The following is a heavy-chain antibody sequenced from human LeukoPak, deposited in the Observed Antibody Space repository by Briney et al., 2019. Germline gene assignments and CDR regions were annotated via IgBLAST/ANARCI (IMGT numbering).Heavy chain of an antibody. Sequence: GGSLRLSCAASGFTFSSYGMHCVRQAPGKGLEWVSTISGSGYSTQYADSVRGRFTISRDNSKNTLYLQMNSLRAEDTAVYYCAVAVVGGHDYWGQGTLVTVSS. J-gene: IGHJ4*02. CDR1: GFTFSSYG. CDR3: AVAVVGGHDY. CDR2: ISGSGYST. V-gene: IGHV3-23*01. D-gene: IGHD6-19*01.